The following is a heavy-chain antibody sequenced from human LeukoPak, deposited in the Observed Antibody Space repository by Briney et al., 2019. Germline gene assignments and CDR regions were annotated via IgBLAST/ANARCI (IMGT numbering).Heavy chain of an antibody. D-gene: IGHD3-22*01. V-gene: IGHV3-7*03. CDR2: IKQDGSEK. Sequence: GGSLRLSCAASGFTFSSYWMSWVRQAPGKGLEWVANIKQDGSEKYYVDSVKGRFTISRDNAKNSLCLQMNSLRAEDTAVYYCARDTNYYDSSGFLTDAFDIWGQGTMVTVSS. J-gene: IGHJ3*02. CDR3: ARDTNYYDSSGFLTDAFDI. CDR1: GFTFSSYW.